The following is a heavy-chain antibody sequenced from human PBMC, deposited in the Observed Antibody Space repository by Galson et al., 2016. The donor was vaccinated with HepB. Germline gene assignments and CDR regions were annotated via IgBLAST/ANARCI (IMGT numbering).Heavy chain of an antibody. J-gene: IGHJ4*02. CDR3: SRGGGCSGGECYSTYYCDY. CDR1: GFTFSSYS. CDR2: ISSSSSTI. Sequence: SLRLSCAASGFTFSSYSMNWVRQAPGKGLEWVSYISSSSSTIYYADSVKGRFTISRDNAKNSLYLQMNSLRAEDTAVYYCSRGGGCSGGECYSTYYCDYWGQGTQVTVSS. V-gene: IGHV3-48*01. D-gene: IGHD2-15*01.